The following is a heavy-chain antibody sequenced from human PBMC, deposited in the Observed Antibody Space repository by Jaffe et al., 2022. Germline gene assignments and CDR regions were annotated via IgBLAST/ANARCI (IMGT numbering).Heavy chain of an antibody. J-gene: IGHJ4*02. V-gene: IGHV3-23*01. CDR1: GFTFSSYA. CDR3: AKFPGVVITFGGVIVMDY. CDR2: ISGSGGST. D-gene: IGHD3-16*02. Sequence: EVQLLESGGGLVQPGGSLRLSCAASGFTFSSYAMSWVRQAPGKGLEWVSAISGSGGSTYYADSVKGRFTISRDNSKNTLYLQMNSLRAEDTAVYYCAKFPGVVITFGGVIVMDYWGQGTLVTVSS.